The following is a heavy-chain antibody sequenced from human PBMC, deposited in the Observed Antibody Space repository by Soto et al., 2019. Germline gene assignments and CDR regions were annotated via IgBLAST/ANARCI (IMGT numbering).Heavy chain of an antibody. CDR2: IYHSGST. CDR1: GSSISSGYY. V-gene: IGHV4-38-2*02. J-gene: IGHJ6*02. CDR3: AREWGTMVRGVRVSKGMDV. Sequence: SETLSLTCAVSGSSISSGYYWGWIRQPPGKGLEWIGSIYHSGSTYYNPSLKSRVTISVDTSRNQFSLKLSSVTAADTAVYYCAREWGTMVRGVRVSKGMDVWGQGTTVTVSS. D-gene: IGHD3-10*01.